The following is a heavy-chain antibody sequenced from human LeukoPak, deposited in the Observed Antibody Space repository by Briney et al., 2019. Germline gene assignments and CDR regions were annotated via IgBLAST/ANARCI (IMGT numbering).Heavy chain of an antibody. CDR2: IYTAGNT. CDR3: ARGQTDLLRNYFDY. V-gene: IGHV3-66*01. Sequence: GGSLRLSCAASGFTFSSYSMNWVRQAPGKGLEWLSIIYTAGNTYSADSVKGRFTISRDNSRNTVYLQMNNLRDDDTAVYYCARGQTDLLRNYFDYWGPGTPVTVSS. J-gene: IGHJ4*02. CDR1: GFTFSSYS.